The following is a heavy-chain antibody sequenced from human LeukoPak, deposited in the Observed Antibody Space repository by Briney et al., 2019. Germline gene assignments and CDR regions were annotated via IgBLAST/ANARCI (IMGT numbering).Heavy chain of an antibody. V-gene: IGHV1-69*04. CDR3: ARQQQLELVGYFQH. J-gene: IGHJ1*01. D-gene: IGHD6-13*01. CDR1: GGTFSSYA. Sequence: SVKVSCKASGGTFSSYAISWVRQAPGQGLEWMGRIIPIFGIANYAQKFQGRVTITADKSTSTAYMELSSLRSEDTAVYYCARQQQLELVGYFQHWGQGTLVTVSS. CDR2: IIPIFGIA.